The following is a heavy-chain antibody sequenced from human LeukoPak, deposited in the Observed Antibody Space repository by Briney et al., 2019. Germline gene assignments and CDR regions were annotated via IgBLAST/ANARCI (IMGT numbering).Heavy chain of an antibody. V-gene: IGHV4-39*01. CDR2: IYYSGST. CDR3: AVFRDVGVVTN. Sequence: PSETLSLTCTVSDGSISTTSYYWGWVRQPPGKGLEWIASIYYSGSTYYNPSLKTRVTISVYTSKNQFSLKLSSVTAADTAVYYCAVFRDVGVVTNWGQGTLVTVSS. J-gene: IGHJ4*02. CDR1: DGSISTTSYY. D-gene: IGHD2-15*01.